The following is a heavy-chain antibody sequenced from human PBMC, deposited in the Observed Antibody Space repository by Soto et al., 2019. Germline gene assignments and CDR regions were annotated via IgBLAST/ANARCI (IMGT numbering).Heavy chain of an antibody. CDR3: ARATGNDAFDI. D-gene: IGHD2-15*01. Sequence: SETLSLTCAVYGGSFSGYYWSWIRQPPGKGLEWIGEINHSGSTNYNPSLKSRVNISVDTSKNQFSLKLSSVTAADTAVYYCARATGNDAFDIWGQGTMVTVSS. J-gene: IGHJ3*02. V-gene: IGHV4-34*01. CDR2: INHSGST. CDR1: GGSFSGYY.